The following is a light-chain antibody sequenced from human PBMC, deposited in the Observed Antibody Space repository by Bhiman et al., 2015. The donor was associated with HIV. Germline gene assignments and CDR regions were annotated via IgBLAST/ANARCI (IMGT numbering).Light chain of an antibody. Sequence: QSALTQPASVSGSPGQSITVSCTGTSSDVGTYNLVSWYQQHPGKAPKLILYEVDKRPSGVSNRFSGSKSGNTASLTISGLQAEDEADYYCSSYTSTSTPWVFGAGTKVTVL. V-gene: IGLV2-14*02. J-gene: IGLJ1*01. CDR3: SSYTSTSTPWV. CDR1: SSDVGTYNL. CDR2: EVD.